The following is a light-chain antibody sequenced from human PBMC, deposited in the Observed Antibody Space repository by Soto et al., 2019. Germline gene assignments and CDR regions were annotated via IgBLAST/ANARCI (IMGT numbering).Light chain of an antibody. J-gene: IGKJ1*01. CDR1: QSVRSN. CDR2: GAS. Sequence: EIVMTQSPATLSVSPGERATLSCRASQSVRSNLAWYQQKPGQAPRLLIYGASTRATGIPARFSGSGSGTEFTLTINSLQSEDFAVYYCQQYNNWPFPSWTFGQGTKVEIK. V-gene: IGKV3-15*01. CDR3: QQYNNWPFPSWT.